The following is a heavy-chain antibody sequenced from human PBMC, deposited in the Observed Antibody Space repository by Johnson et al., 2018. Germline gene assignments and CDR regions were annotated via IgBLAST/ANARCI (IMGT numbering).Heavy chain of an antibody. J-gene: IGHJ6*03. CDR1: GFTFSSYG. CDR2: ISYDGSNK. CDR3: AKAQLELLFHYYYYMAV. Sequence: QVQLVQSGGGLVKPGGSLRLSCAASGFTFSSYGMHWVRQAPGKGLEWVAVISYDGSNKYYADSVKGRFTISRDNSKNTLYLQMNSLRAEDTAVYYCAKAQLELLFHYYYYMAVWGKGTPVTVSS. D-gene: IGHD1-1*01. V-gene: IGHV3-30*18.